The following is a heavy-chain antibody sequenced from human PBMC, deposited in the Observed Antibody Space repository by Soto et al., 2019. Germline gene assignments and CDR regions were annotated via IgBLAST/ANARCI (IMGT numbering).Heavy chain of an antibody. CDR3: ASSGTYGSGSYPHY. D-gene: IGHD3-10*01. V-gene: IGHV4-34*01. Sequence: LETLSLTCAVYGGSFSGYYWSWIRQPPGKGLEWIGEINHSGSTNYNPSLKSRVTISVDTSKNQFSLKLSSVTAADTAVYYCASSGTYGSGSYPHYWGQGTLVTVSS. CDR2: INHSGST. CDR1: GGSFSGYY. J-gene: IGHJ4*02.